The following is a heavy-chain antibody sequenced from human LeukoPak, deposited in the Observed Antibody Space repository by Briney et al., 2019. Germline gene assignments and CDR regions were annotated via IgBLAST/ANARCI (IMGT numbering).Heavy chain of an antibody. CDR1: GYTFTGYY. D-gene: IGHD5-24*01. CDR3: ARGDGYNLGADY. Sequence: ASVKVSCKASGYTFTGYYMHWVRQAPGQGLEWMGWINPNSGGTNYAQKFQGRGTMTRDTSISTAYMELSMLRSKDTAVYYCARGDGYNLGADYWGQGTLVTVSS. J-gene: IGHJ4*02. CDR2: INPNSGGT. V-gene: IGHV1-2*02.